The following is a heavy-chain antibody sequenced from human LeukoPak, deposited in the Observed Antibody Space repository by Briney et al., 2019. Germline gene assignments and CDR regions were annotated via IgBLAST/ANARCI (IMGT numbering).Heavy chain of an antibody. CDR1: GFTFSSYG. CDR3: AKEGIAVAVHRRKYNWFDP. Sequence: GGSLRLSCAASGFTFSSYGMSWVRQAPGKGLEWVSAISGSGGSTYYADSVKGRFAISRDNSKNTLYLQMNSLRAEDTAVYYCAKEGIAVAVHRRKYNWFDPWGQGTLVTVSS. V-gene: IGHV3-23*01. D-gene: IGHD6-19*01. J-gene: IGHJ5*02. CDR2: ISGSGGST.